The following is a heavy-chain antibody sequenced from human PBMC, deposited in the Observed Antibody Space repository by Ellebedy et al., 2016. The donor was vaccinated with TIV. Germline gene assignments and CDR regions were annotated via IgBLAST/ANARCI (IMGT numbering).Heavy chain of an antibody. CDR3: ARGPEYFDWLLNFDY. CDR1: GYTFTSYG. J-gene: IGHJ4*02. V-gene: IGHV1-18*01. CDR2: ISAYNGNT. Sequence: AASVKVSCKASGYTFTSYGISWVRQAPGQGLEWMGWISAYNGNTNYAQKLKGRVTMTTDTSTSTAYMELRSLRSDDTAVYYCARGPEYFDWLLNFDYWGQGTLVTVSS. D-gene: IGHD3-9*01.